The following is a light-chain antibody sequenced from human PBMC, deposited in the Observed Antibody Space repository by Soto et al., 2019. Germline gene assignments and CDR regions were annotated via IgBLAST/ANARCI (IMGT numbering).Light chain of an antibody. CDR3: QQRSNWPRGVT. J-gene: IGKJ5*01. Sequence: EIVLTQSPATLSLSPGERATLSCRASQSVSSYLAWYQQKPGQAPRLLIYDASNRATGIPARFSGSGSGTDSTLTISSLEPEDFAVYYCQQRSNWPRGVTFGQGTRLEIK. CDR1: QSVSSY. V-gene: IGKV3-11*01. CDR2: DAS.